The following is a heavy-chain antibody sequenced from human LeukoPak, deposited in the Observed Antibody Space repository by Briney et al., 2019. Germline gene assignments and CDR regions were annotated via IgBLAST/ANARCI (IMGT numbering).Heavy chain of an antibody. CDR3: ARRTLCCGERFDP. D-gene: IGHD3-16*01. CDR1: GGSISSSGYY. Sequence: PSETLSLTCTVSGGSISSSGYYWGWIRQPPGKGLEWIGSMYYSGNTYYNPSLTSRVTISVDMSKNQFSLKLSSVTAADTAVYYCARRTLCCGERFDPWGQGTLVTVSS. J-gene: IGHJ5*02. CDR2: MYYSGNT. V-gene: IGHV4-39*01.